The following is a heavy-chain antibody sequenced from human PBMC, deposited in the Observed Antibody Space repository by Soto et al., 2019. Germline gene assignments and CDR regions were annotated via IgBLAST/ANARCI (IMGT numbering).Heavy chain of an antibody. CDR2: TIPIFSTA. J-gene: IGHJ6*02. D-gene: IGHD3-3*01. CDR3: ASSRITIFGVPPMATYYYYGMDV. V-gene: IGHV1-69*13. CDR1: GGTFSSYA. Sequence: SVKVSCKASGGTFSSYAISWVRQAPGQGLEWMGGTIPIFSTANYAQKFQGRVTITADESTSTVYVELSGLRSEDTAVFYCASSRITIFGVPPMATYYYYGMDVWGQGTTVTVSS.